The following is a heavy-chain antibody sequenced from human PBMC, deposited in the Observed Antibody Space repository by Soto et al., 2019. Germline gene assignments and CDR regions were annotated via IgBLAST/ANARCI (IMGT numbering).Heavy chain of an antibody. CDR2: IKQGGNEK. J-gene: IGHJ6*02. V-gene: IGHV3-7*01. CDR3: VGALTYEVPYYYYGMDV. CDR1: GFSFSTYL. Sequence: PGGSLRLSCAASGFSFSTYLMSWVRQAPGKGLEWVANIKQGGNEKFYVDSVKGRFTISRDNDKKSLYLQMDSLRVEDTAVYYCVGALTYEVPYYYYGMDVWGLGTVVTVSS. D-gene: IGHD3-16*01.